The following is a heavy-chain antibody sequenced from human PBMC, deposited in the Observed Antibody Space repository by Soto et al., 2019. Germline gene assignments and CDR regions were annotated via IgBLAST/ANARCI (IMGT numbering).Heavy chain of an antibody. CDR2: IYYSGST. D-gene: IGHD6-6*01. CDR3: ANRAYGSSSPLGPVYNWFDP. CDR1: GGSISSSSYY. J-gene: IGHJ5*02. Sequence: SETLSLTCTVSGGSISSSSYYWGWIRQPPGKGLEWIGSIYYSGSTYYNPSLKSRVTISVDTSKNQFSLKLSSVTAADTAVYYCANRAYGSSSPLGPVYNWFDPWGQGTLVTVSS. V-gene: IGHV4-39*01.